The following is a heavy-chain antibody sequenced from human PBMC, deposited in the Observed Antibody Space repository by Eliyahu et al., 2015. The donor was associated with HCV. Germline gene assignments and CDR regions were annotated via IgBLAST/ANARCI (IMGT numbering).Heavy chain of an antibody. CDR1: GFTFSTYA. CDR2: ISSNGGST. Sequence: EVQLVESGGGLVQPGGSLRLSCAASGFTFSTYAMHWVRXAPGKGLEYVSAISSNGGSTYYANPVKGRFTISRDNSKNTLYLQMGSLRAEDMAVYYCARDGATYYDFWSGYLSETNYYGMDVWGQGTTVTVSS. J-gene: IGHJ6*02. V-gene: IGHV3-64*01. CDR3: ARDGATYYDFWSGYLSETNYYGMDV. D-gene: IGHD3-3*01.